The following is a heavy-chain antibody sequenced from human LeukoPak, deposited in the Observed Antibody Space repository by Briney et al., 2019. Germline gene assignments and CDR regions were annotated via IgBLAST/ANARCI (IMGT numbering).Heavy chain of an antibody. D-gene: IGHD5-18*01. V-gene: IGHV4-59*08. J-gene: IGHJ4*02. Sequence: PSETLSLTCTVSGGSLSSYYWSWIRQPPGKGLEWIGYIYYSGSTNYNPSLKSRVTISVDTSKNQFSLKLSSVTAADTAVYYCARHMGLGYSYGYPYFDFCGQGTLVTVSS. CDR1: GGSLSSYY. CDR2: IYYSGST. CDR3: ARHMGLGYSYGYPYFDF.